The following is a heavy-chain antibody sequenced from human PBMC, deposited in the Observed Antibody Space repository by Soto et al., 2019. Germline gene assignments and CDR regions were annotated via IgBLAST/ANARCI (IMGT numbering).Heavy chain of an antibody. Sequence: QVQLVQSGAEVKKPGASVKVSCKASGYTFSSYGISWVRQAPGQGLEWMGRISAYNGNTNYAKKFQGRVTMTTDTSTTTAHLELRSLRSDDTAVYYCARITILGLPWDSWGQGTLVTVSS. CDR3: ARITILGLPWDS. CDR1: GYTFSSYG. D-gene: IGHD3-3*01. CDR2: ISAYNGNT. J-gene: IGHJ4*02. V-gene: IGHV1-18*04.